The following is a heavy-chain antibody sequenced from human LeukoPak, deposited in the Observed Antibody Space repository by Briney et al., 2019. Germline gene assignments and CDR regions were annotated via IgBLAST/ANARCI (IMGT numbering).Heavy chain of an antibody. CDR1: GFIFSGCE. V-gene: IGHV3-48*03. J-gene: IGHJ4*02. CDR2: ISASGSTI. D-gene: IGHD1-26*01. CDR3: ARMGLGSTYYFDY. Sequence: PGGSLRLSCAVSGFIFSGCEMNWVRQAPGKGLEWVSYISASGSTIYYADSVKGRFTISRDNAKNSLYLQMNSLRAEDTAVYYCARMGLGSTYYFDYWGQGTLVTVSS.